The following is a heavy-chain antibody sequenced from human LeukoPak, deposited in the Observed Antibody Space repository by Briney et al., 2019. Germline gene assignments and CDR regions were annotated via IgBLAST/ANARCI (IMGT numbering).Heavy chain of an antibody. J-gene: IGHJ4*02. D-gene: IGHD3-10*01. CDR2: INHSGST. Sequence: SETLSLTCAVYGGSFSGYYWSWIRQPPGKGLEWIGEINHSGSTNYNPSLKSRVTISVDTSKNQFSLKLSSVTAADTAVYYCARSHLRGGSGSYYTYWGQGTLVTVSS. CDR3: ARSHLRGGSGSYYTY. V-gene: IGHV4-34*01. CDR1: GGSFSGYY.